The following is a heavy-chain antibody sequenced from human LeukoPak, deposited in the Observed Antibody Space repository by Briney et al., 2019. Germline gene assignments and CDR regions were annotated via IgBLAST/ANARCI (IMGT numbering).Heavy chain of an antibody. CDR1: GFTFSSYA. V-gene: IGHV3-30*04. CDR3: ARDWYVAAAGKVSGMDV. CDR2: ISYDGSNK. D-gene: IGHD6-13*01. Sequence: GRSLRLSCAASGFTFSSYAMHWARQAPGKGLEWVAVISYDGSNKYYTDSVKGRFTISRDNAKNSLYLQMNSLRAEDTAVYYCARDWYVAAAGKVSGMDVWGQGTTVTVSS. J-gene: IGHJ6*02.